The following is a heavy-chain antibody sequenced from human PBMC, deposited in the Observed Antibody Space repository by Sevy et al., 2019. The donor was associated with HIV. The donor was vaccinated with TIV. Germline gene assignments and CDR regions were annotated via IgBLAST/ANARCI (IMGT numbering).Heavy chain of an antibody. CDR1: GFTFSSYG. Sequence: GGSLRLSCAASGFTFSSYGMHWVRQAPGKGLEWVAVIWYDGSNKYYADSVKGRFTISRDNSKNTLYLQMNSLRAEDTAVYYCARAGGGYYYGMDVWGQGTTVIVSS. CDR3: ARAGGGYYYGMDV. V-gene: IGHV3-33*01. J-gene: IGHJ6*02. CDR2: IWYDGSNK. D-gene: IGHD3-16*01.